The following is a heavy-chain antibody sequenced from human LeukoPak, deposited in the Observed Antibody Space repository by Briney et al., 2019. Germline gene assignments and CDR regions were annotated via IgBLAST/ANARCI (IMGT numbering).Heavy chain of an antibody. CDR1: GYTFTNFG. CDR2: ISTYNGNT. D-gene: IGHD6-19*01. CDR3: ARAGGWAREDYKADAFDI. V-gene: IGHV1-18*01. J-gene: IGHJ3*02. Sequence: ASVTVSCKASGYTFTNFGISWVRQAPGQGLEWMGWISTYNGNTNYAQKVQGRVTMTTDTSTSTAYTELRSLRSDDTAVYYCARAGGWAREDYKADAFDIWGQGTMVTVSS.